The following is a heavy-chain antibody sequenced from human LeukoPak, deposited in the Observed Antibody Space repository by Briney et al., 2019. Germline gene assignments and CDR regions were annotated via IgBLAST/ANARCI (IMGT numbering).Heavy chain of an antibody. D-gene: IGHD3-10*01. CDR2: INHSGST. Sequence: PSETLSLTCAVYGGSFSGYYWSWIRQPPGKGLEWIGEINHSGSTNYTPSLKSRVTISVDTSKNQCSLKLSSVTAADTAVYYCARGLFGPRGVYYGMDVWGKGTTVTVSS. CDR1: GGSFSGYY. V-gene: IGHV4-34*01. J-gene: IGHJ6*04. CDR3: ARGLFGPRGVYYGMDV.